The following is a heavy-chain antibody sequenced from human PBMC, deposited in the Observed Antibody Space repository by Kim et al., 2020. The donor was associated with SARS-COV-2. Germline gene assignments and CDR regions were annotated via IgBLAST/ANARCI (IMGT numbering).Heavy chain of an antibody. J-gene: IGHJ4*02. CDR3: ARAVPRGLYYFDY. Sequence: LQGRSTITTDTSTSTAYMELRSMRSDDTAMYYCARAVPRGLYYFDYWGQGTLVTVSS. V-gene: IGHV1-18*01. D-gene: IGHD3-10*01.